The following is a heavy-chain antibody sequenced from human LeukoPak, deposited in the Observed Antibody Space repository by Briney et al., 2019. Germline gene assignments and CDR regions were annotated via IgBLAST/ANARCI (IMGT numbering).Heavy chain of an antibody. D-gene: IGHD3-22*01. J-gene: IGHJ6*02. V-gene: IGHV3-33*01. CDR2: IWYDGSNK. CDR1: GFTFSSYG. Sequence: GGSLRLSCAASGFTFSSYGMHWVRQAPGKGLEWVAVIWYDGSNKYYADSVKGRFTISRDNSKNTLYLQMNSLRAEDTAVYYCARAPDYYDSSGSQTYYYYYGMDVWGQGTTVTVSS. CDR3: ARAPDYYDSSGSQTYYYYYGMDV.